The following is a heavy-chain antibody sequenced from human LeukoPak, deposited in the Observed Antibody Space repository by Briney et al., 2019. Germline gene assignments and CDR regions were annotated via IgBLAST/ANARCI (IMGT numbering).Heavy chain of an antibody. CDR1: GYSFTNYW. CDR2: IYPGDSDT. Sequence: GASLKISCKGSGYSFTNYWIGWGRQMPGKGLEWMGIIYPGDSDTRYSPSFQGQVTISADKSISTAYLQWSSLQASDTAMYYCARAISSGWPGAFNIWGQGTMITVSS. CDR3: ARAISSGWPGAFNI. J-gene: IGHJ3*02. V-gene: IGHV5-51*01. D-gene: IGHD6-19*01.